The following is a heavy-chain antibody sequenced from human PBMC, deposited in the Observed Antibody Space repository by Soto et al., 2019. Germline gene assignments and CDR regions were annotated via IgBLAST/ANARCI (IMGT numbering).Heavy chain of an antibody. D-gene: IGHD3-10*01. CDR1: GFTFSSYN. V-gene: IGHV3-48*02. J-gene: IGHJ6*02. Sequence: EVQLLESGGGLVQPGGSLRLSCAASGFTFSSYNMHWVRQAPGKGLEWVSYISSSSGTIYYADSVKGRFAISRDNAKNSRFLQMNNLRDEDTAVYYCAREFDPRREPCYYYGLDVWGRGTTVTVSS. CDR2: ISSSSGTI. CDR3: AREFDPRREPCYYYGLDV.